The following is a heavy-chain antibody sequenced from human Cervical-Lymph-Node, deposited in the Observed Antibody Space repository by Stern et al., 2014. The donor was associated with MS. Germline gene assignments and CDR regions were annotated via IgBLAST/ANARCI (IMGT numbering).Heavy chain of an antibody. CDR1: GFTITGYS. V-gene: IGHV3-21*02. CDR3: ARGHSGSYQRGDAFDI. Sequence: EVQLVESGGGLVKPGGSLRLSCVSSGFTITGYSMNWVRQAPGQGLEWVSSISTTSRFIYDSESMRGRFTATRYNAENSLYLQMNSLRVEDTAIYYCARGHSGSYQRGDAFDIWGQGTMVTVSS. CDR2: ISTTSRFI. J-gene: IGHJ3*02. D-gene: IGHD1-26*01.